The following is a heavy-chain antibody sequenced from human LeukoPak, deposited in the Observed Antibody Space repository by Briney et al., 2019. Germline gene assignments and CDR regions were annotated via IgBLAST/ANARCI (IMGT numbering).Heavy chain of an antibody. CDR3: ATGGYYDTSGAY. Sequence: ASVKVSCKVSGYTLTELSMHWVRQAPGKGLEWMGGFDRDDGETTYAQKFQGRVTMTEDTSTDTAYMELSSLRSEDTAVYYCATGGYYDTSGAYWGQGTLVTVSS. D-gene: IGHD3-22*01. V-gene: IGHV1-24*01. CDR1: GYTLTELS. J-gene: IGHJ4*02. CDR2: FDRDDGET.